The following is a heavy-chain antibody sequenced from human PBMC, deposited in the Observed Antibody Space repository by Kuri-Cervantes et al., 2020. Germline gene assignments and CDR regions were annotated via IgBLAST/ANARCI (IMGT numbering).Heavy chain of an antibody. J-gene: IGHJ4*02. CDR2: ISWNSGSI. CDR3: AKDNGAYYYDSSGHDWDY. Sequence: GGSLRLSCAASGFTLGGYSITWVRQAPGKGLEWVSGISWNSGSIGYADSVKGRFTISRDNAKNSLYLQMNSLRAEDTALYYCAKDNGAYYYDSSGHDWDYWGQGTLVTVSS. CDR1: GFTLGGYS. D-gene: IGHD3-22*01. V-gene: IGHV3-9*01.